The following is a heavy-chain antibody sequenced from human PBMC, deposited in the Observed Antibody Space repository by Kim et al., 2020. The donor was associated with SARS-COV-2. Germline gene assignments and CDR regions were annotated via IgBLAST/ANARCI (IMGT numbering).Heavy chain of an antibody. D-gene: IGHD3-10*01. J-gene: IGHJ6*02. CDR2: IYYSGST. Sequence: SETLSLTCTVSGGSISSYYWSWIRQPPGKGLEWIGYIYYSGSTNYNPSLKSRVTISVDTSKNQFSLKLSSVTAADTAVYYCARDSRFVYYYGMDVWGQGTTVTVSS. CDR1: GGSISSYY. V-gene: IGHV4-59*01. CDR3: ARDSRFVYYYGMDV.